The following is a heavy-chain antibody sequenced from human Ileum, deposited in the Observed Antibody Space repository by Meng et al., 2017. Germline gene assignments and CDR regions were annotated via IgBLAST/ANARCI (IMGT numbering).Heavy chain of an antibody. CDR2: MYYSGST. D-gene: IGHD3-3*01. CDR3: ARNDLAFWYFDL. CDR1: GGSISSNVNY. J-gene: IGHJ2*01. V-gene: IGHV4-31*01. Sequence: ASGQGLGGPSQTLSLPCIVSGGSISSNVNYWSWIRQHPGKGLEWLGYMYYSGSTYYNPSINTPITISLDTSKNQFSLRLDSVTAADTAVYFCARNDLAFWYFDLWGRGTLVTVSS.